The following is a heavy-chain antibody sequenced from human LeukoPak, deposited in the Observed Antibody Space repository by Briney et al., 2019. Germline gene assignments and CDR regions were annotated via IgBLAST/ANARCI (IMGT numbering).Heavy chain of an antibody. Sequence: PGGSLRLSCAASGFTFSSYSMNWVRQAPGKGLEWVSSISSSSSYIYYADSVKGRFTISRDNAKNSLYLQMNSLRAEDTAVYYCASFPVTYDYVWGSYPRFDYWGQGTLVTVSS. CDR3: ASFPVTYDYVWGSYPRFDY. CDR2: ISSSSSYI. D-gene: IGHD3-16*02. J-gene: IGHJ4*02. V-gene: IGHV3-21*01. CDR1: GFTFSSYS.